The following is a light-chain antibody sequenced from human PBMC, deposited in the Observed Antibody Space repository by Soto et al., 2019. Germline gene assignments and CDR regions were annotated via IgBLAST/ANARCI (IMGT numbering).Light chain of an antibody. CDR2: DVS. CDR3: SSYTSSSDAV. CDR1: SSDVGGYNY. Sequence: QSALTQPAPVSGSPGQSITISCTGTSSDVGGYNYVSWYQQHPGKAPKLMIYDVSNRPSGVSNRFSGSKSGNTASLTISGLQAEDEADYYCSSYTSSSDAVFGGGTQLTVL. V-gene: IGLV2-14*01. J-gene: IGLJ7*01.